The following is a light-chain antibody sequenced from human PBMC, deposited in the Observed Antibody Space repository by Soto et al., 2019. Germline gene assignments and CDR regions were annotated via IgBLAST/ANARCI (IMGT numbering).Light chain of an antibody. CDR2: GTS. CDR1: QSVDSSY. J-gene: IGKJ2*01. Sequence: ENVLTQSPGTLSLSPGERATLSCRSSQSVDSSYLAWYQQKPGQAPRLLIYGTSSRATGISDRFSGSGSGTDFALTINRLEPEDFAVYYCQQYDNSLYTFGQGTKLEMK. V-gene: IGKV3-20*01. CDR3: QQYDNSLYT.